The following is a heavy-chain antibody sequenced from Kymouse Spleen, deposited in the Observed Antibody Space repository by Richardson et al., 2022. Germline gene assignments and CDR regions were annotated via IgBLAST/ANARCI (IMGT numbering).Heavy chain of an antibody. V-gene: IGHV3-73*02. Sequence: EVQLVESGGGLVQPGGSLKLSCAASGFTFSGSAMHWVRQASGKGLEWVGRIRSKANSYATAYAASVKGRFTISRDDSKNTAYLQMNSLKTEDTAVYYCTRHGYSYGPYYYYYGMDVWGQGTTVTVSS. J-gene: IGHJ6*02. CDR1: GFTFSGSA. CDR3: TRHGYSYGPYYYYYGMDV. CDR2: IRSKANSYAT. D-gene: IGHD5-18,IGHD5-18*01.